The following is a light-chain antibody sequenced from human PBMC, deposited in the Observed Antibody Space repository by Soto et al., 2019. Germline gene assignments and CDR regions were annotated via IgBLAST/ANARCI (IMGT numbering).Light chain of an antibody. V-gene: IGKV3-20*01. CDR3: QQYGGSPWT. Sequence: EAALTQSPGTLSLSPGARATLSCRASQSIANNYLTWYQQKPGQAPRVLIYDASTRAAGIPDRFSGSGSGTDFTLTISRLEPEDSAVYYCQQYGGSPWTFGQGTKVDIK. J-gene: IGKJ1*01. CDR2: DAS. CDR1: QSIANNY.